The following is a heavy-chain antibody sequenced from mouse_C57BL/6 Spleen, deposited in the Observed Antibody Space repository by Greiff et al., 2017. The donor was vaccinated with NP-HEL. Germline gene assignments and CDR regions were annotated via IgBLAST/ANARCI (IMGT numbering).Heavy chain of an antibody. CDR2: IDPSDSYT. CDR1: GYTFTSYW. CDR3: AREATAQAYYFDY. D-gene: IGHD3-2*02. V-gene: IGHV1-59*01. Sequence: QVQLQQPGAELVRPGTSVKLSCKASGYTFTSYWMHWVKQRPGQGLEWIGVIDPSDSYTNYNQKFKGKATLTVDTSSSTAYMQLSSLTSEDSAVYYCAREATAQAYYFDYWGQGTTLTVS. J-gene: IGHJ2*01.